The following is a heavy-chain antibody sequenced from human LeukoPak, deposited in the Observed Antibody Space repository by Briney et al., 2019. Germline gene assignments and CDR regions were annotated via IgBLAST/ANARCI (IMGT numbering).Heavy chain of an antibody. CDR1: GGSFSGYY. CDR3: ARVVQGFDDFEI. J-gene: IGHJ3*02. CDR2: INHSGST. Sequence: SETLSLTCAVYGGSFSGYYWSWIRQPPGKGLEWIGEINHSGSTNYNPSLKNRVTISVDTSKNQFPLKLSSVTAADTAVYYCARVVQGFDDFEIWGQGTMVTVSS. V-gene: IGHV4-34*01. D-gene: IGHD2-2*01.